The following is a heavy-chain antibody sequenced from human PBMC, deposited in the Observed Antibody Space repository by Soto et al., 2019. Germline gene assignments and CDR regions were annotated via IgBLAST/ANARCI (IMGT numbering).Heavy chain of an antibody. D-gene: IGHD6-19*01. CDR1: GVSFSGYY. CDR2: INHSGST. V-gene: IGHV4-34*01. J-gene: IGHJ4*02. CDR3: ARGWGSGVFDS. Sequence: QVQLQQWGAGLLKPSETLSLTCAVFGVSFSGYYWNWIRQPPGKGLEWIGEINHSGSTNYNPSLKSRVTISVDTSKNQFSLKLSSVTAADTAVYYCARGWGSGVFDSWGQGTLVTVSS.